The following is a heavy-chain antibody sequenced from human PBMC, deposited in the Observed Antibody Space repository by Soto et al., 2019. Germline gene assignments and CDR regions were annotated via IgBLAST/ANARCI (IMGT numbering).Heavy chain of an antibody. CDR3: AKGRVWFGAGMDV. V-gene: IGHV3-23*01. CDR1: GFTLCSCG. J-gene: IGHJ6*02. Sequence: GGALRLSCGASGFTLCSCGIGWGRQAPGKGLEWVSDIIDSGGSTYYADSVKGRFTISRDNSKNTLYLQMNSLRAEDTAVYYCAKGRVWFGAGMDVWGQGTTVTVSS. CDR2: IIDSGGST. D-gene: IGHD3-10*01.